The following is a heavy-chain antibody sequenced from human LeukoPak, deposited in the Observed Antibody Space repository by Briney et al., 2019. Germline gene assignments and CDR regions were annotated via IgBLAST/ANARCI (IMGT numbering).Heavy chain of an antibody. V-gene: IGHV1-2*02. CDR1: GYSFTDYY. J-gene: IGHJ6*03. CDR2: INPNTGVT. CDR3: ARGTTLTTLPYYYYYMDV. D-gene: IGHD4-17*01. Sequence: ASVKVSCKASGYSFTDYYIHWVRQAPGQGLEWMGWINPNTGVTNFAQKFQGRVTMTRDTSISTAYMELSRLRSDDTAVYYCARGTTLTTLPYYYYYMDVWGEGTTVTVSS.